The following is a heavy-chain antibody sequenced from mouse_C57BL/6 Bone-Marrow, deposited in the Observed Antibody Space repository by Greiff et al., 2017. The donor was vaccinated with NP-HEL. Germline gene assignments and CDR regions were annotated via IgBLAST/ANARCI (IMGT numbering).Heavy chain of an antibody. Sequence: EVQLVESGAELVRPGASVKLSCTASGFNIKDYYMHWVKQRPEQGLEWIGRIDPDDGDTEYAPKFQGKGTMTADTSSNTVYLQLSSLTSEDTAVYYCTTYYYGSTWFAYWGQGTLVTVSA. CDR1: GFNIKDYY. CDR2: IDPDDGDT. V-gene: IGHV14-1*01. J-gene: IGHJ3*01. CDR3: TTYYYGSTWFAY. D-gene: IGHD1-1*01.